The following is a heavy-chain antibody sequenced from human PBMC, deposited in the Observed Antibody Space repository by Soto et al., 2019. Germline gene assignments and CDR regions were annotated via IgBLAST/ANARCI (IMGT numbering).Heavy chain of an antibody. J-gene: IGHJ6*02. Sequence: SETLSLTCTVSGGSISSYYWSWIRQPPGKGLEWIGYIYYSGSTNYNPSLKSRVTISVDTSKNQFSLKLSSVTAADTAVYYCARDAAAEPVMGYHYYYYGMDVWGQGTTDTVSS. CDR3: ARDAAAEPVMGYHYYYYGMDV. D-gene: IGHD6-13*01. CDR2: IYYSGST. V-gene: IGHV4-59*01. CDR1: GGSISSYY.